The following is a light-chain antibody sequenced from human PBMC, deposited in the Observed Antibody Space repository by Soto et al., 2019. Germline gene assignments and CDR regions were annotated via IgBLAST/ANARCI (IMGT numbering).Light chain of an antibody. Sequence: EIVLPQSPATLSVSPGGRATLSXRASQSISDTLAWYQQKPGQAPRLLIYGASTRAPGFPARFSGSGSGTDFTLTISSLQSEDFAVYYCQQYNKWPRTFGQGTKVDI. CDR1: QSISDT. J-gene: IGKJ1*01. CDR2: GAS. V-gene: IGKV3-15*01. CDR3: QQYNKWPRT.